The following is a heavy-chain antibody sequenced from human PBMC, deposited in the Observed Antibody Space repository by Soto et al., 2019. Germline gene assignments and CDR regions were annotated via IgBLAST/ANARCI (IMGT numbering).Heavy chain of an antibody. CDR2: INHSGST. V-gene: IGHV4-34*01. CDR1: GGSFSGYY. Sequence: LSLTCAVYGGSFSGYYWSWIRQPPGKGLEWIGEINHSGSTNYNPSLKSRVTISVDTSKNQFSLKLSSVTAADTAVYYCARRGTVQQLFWSDYYYGMDVWGQGTTVTVSS. J-gene: IGHJ6*02. D-gene: IGHD3-3*01. CDR3: ARRGTVQQLFWSDYYYGMDV.